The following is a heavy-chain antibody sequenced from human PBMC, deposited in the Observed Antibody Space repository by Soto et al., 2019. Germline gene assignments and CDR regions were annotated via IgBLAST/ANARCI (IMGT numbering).Heavy chain of an antibody. CDR3: TREDY. V-gene: IGHV1-3*04. Sequence: ASVKVSCKASGYTFTSYVIHWVRQAPGQRLEWMGWIYTGNGNTKYSQKFQGRVTITRDTSASTAYMELNSLRSEDTAVYYRTREDYWGQGTLVTVSS. CDR1: GYTFTSYV. J-gene: IGHJ4*02. CDR2: IYTGNGNT.